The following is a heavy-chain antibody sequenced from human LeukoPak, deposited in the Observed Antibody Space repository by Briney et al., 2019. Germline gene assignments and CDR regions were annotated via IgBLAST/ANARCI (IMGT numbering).Heavy chain of an antibody. CDR2: ISGSGGST. Sequence: PGGSLRLSCAASGFTFSSYSMNWVRQAPGKGLEWVSAISGSGGSTYYADSVKGRFTISRDNSKNTLYLQMNSLRAEDTAVYYCARAKLWSGYYPFDYWGQGTLVTVSS. J-gene: IGHJ4*02. D-gene: IGHD3-3*01. CDR3: ARAKLWSGYYPFDY. V-gene: IGHV3-23*01. CDR1: GFTFSSYS.